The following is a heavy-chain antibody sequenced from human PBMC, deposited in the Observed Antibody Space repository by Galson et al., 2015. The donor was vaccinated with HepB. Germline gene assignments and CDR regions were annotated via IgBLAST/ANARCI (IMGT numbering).Heavy chain of an antibody. CDR1: GFTFSSYG. CDR2: ISYDERNK. Sequence: SLRLSCAASGFTFSSYGMHWVRQAPGKGLEWVAVISYDERNKYFADSVKGRFTISRDNSKNTLYLQMNSLRAEETAVYYCAKERGNRNYYQYYYMDVWGKGTTVTVSS. CDR3: AKERGNRNYYQYYYMDV. V-gene: IGHV3-30*18. J-gene: IGHJ6*03.